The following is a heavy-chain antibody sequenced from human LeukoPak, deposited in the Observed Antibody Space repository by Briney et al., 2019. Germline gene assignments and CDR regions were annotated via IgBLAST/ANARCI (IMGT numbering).Heavy chain of an antibody. CDR3: ARDCGTGTTGFDY. J-gene: IGHJ4*02. Sequence: GGSLRLSCAASGFTVSSNYMSWVSQARGKGLEWVSVIYSGGSAYYADSVKGRFTISRDNSKNTLYLQMNSLRAEDTAVYYCARDCGTGTTGFDYWGQGTLVTVSS. V-gene: IGHV3-53*01. CDR1: GFTVSSNY. D-gene: IGHD1-1*01. CDR2: IYSGGSA.